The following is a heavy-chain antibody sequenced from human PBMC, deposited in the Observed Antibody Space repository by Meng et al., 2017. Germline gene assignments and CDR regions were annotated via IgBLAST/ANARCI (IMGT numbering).Heavy chain of an antibody. CDR2: IYYSGGT. J-gene: IGHJ5*02. Sequence: LRLSCTVSGGSISSGGYYWSWIRQHPGKGLEWIGYIYYSGGTYYNPSLKSLVTISVDTSKNQFSLKLSSVTAADTAVYYCARDLGNRYCSGGSCSFGWFDPWGQGTLVTVSS. CDR3: ARDLGNRYCSGGSCSFGWFDP. D-gene: IGHD2-15*01. V-gene: IGHV4-31*01. CDR1: GGSISSGGYY.